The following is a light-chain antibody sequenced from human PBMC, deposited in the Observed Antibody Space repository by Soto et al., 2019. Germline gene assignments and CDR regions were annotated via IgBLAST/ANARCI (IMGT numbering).Light chain of an antibody. V-gene: IGKV3-20*01. Sequence: VLTQSPGTLSLSPGERTTLSCRASQNIRGNELAWYQQKPGQPPRLLIYRGSSRAPGIPDGFSGRGSGTEFTLTLSRLKPEDFAVYYCQDYGTSAPWTFGQGTRVEIK. CDR3: QDYGTSAPWT. CDR1: QNIRGNE. CDR2: RGS. J-gene: IGKJ1*01.